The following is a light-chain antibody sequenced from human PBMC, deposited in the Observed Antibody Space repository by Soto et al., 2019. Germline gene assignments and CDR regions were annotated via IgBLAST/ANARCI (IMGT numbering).Light chain of an antibody. V-gene: IGKV3-11*01. J-gene: IGKJ1*01. Sequence: EIVVTKSAVTLSLSHGERATLSCRASQSVGKYLVWYQHKPGQAPRLLIYDASNRAPGIPARFSGSGSGTDVSLTISSFVPAEYSAYYCRQLANRSPIPFGQGT. CDR1: QSVGKY. CDR3: RQLANRSPIP. CDR2: DAS.